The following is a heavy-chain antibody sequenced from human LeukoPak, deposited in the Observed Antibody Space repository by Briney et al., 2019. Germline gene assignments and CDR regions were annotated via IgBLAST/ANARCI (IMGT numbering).Heavy chain of an antibody. J-gene: IGHJ4*02. V-gene: IGHV3-30-3*01. D-gene: IGHD1-26*01. CDR3: ARAGASWEEPGPFDY. Sequence: GGSLRLSCAASGFTFSSYAMHWVRQAPGKGLEWVAVISYDGSNKYYADSVKGRFTISRDNSKNTLYLQMNSLRAEDTAVYYCARAGASWEEPGPFDYWGQGTLVTVSS. CDR2: ISYDGSNK. CDR1: GFTFSSYA.